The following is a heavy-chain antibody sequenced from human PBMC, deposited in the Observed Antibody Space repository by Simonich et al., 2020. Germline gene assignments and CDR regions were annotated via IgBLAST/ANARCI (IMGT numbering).Heavy chain of an antibody. V-gene: IGHV3-48*03. CDR1: GFTFSSYE. CDR3: ARDFRLQLVEIGTYYYYGMDV. Sequence: EVQLVESVGGLVQPGGSLRLSCAASGFTFSSYEMNWVRQAPGKGLGWVSYISSSGSTIYYADSVKGRFTISRDNAKNSLYLQMNSLRAEDTAVYYCARDFRLQLVEIGTYYYYGMDVWGQGTTVTVSS. CDR2: ISSSGSTI. D-gene: IGHD6-6*01. J-gene: IGHJ6*02.